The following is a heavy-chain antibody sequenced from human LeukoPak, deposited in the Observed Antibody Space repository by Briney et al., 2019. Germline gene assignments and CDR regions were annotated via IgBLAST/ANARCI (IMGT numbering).Heavy chain of an antibody. D-gene: IGHD3-10*01. CDR3: ARERVRGVIFPFDY. V-gene: IGHV3-30*04. J-gene: IGHJ4*02. CDR2: ISYDGSNK. Sequence: PGGSLRLSCAASGFTFSSYAMHWVRQAPGKGLEWVAVISYDGSNKYYADSVKGRFTISRDSSKNTLYLQMNSLRAEDTAVYYCARERVRGVIFPFDYWGQGTLVTVSS. CDR1: GFTFSSYA.